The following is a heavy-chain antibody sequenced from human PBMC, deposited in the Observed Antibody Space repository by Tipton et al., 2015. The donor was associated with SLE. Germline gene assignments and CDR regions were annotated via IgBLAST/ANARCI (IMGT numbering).Heavy chain of an antibody. D-gene: IGHD1-1*01. J-gene: IGHJ4*02. CDR2: IYYSSYT. Sequence: TLSLTCTVSGVSITNSYWSWIRQPPGKGLEWIGYIYYSSYTNYNPSLKSRVTISVDTSKNQFSLKLSSVTAADTAVYYCARGVLRPFDYWGQGTLVTVSS. CDR1: GVSITNSY. CDR3: ARGVLRPFDY. V-gene: IGHV4-59*12.